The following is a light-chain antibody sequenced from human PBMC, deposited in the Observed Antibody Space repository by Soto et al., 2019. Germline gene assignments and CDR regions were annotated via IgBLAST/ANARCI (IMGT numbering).Light chain of an antibody. J-gene: IGKJ2*01. CDR3: QQYDDSFRYT. CDR1: QSIHTW. V-gene: IGKV1-5*03. Sequence: DIQMTQSPSTLSASVGDRITITCRASQSIHTWLAWYQQKPGTVPKLLISGASTLESGVPSRFSGSRSGTEFTLTVSSLQPDDFATYYCQQYDDSFRYTFGQRTKVEIK. CDR2: GAS.